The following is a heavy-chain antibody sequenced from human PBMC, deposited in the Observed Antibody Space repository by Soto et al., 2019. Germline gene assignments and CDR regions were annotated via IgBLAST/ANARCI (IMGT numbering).Heavy chain of an antibody. CDR2: ISAYNGNT. J-gene: IGHJ4*02. Sequence: ASVNVYCKASGYTFTSYGISWVRQAPRQGLEWMGWISAYNGNTNYAQKLQGRVTMTTDTSTSTAYMELRSLRSDDTAVYYCASRGTTTYCSGGSCYARGFDYWGQGTLVTVSS. CDR1: GYTFTSYG. CDR3: ASRGTTTYCSGGSCYARGFDY. V-gene: IGHV1-18*01. D-gene: IGHD2-15*01.